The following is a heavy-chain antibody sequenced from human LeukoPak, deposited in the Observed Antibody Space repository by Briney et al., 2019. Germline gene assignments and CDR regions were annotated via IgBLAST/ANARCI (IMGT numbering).Heavy chain of an antibody. CDR3: VRDSGSSWREGLNY. CDR1: TFTFSSDS. CDR2: ISSSSDYI. J-gene: IGHJ4*02. Sequence: PGGSLRPSCAASTFTFSSDSMNWVRQAPGKGLEWVSSISSSSDYIYYADSVKGRFTIFRDNAKNSLYLQMNSLRVEDSAIYYCVRDSGSSWREGLNYWGQGTLVTVSS. D-gene: IGHD6-13*01. V-gene: IGHV3-21*01.